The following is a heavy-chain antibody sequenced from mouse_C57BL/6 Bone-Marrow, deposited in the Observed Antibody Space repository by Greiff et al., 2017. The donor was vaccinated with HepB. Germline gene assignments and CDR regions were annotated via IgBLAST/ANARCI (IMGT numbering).Heavy chain of an antibody. CDR2: IHPNSGST. CDR1: GYTFTSYW. D-gene: IGHD1-1*01. Sequence: QVQLKQPGAELVKPGASVKLSCKASGYTFTSYWMHWVKQRPGQGLEWIGMIHPNSGSTNYNEKFKSKATLTVDKSSSTAYMQLSSLTSEDSAVYYCARFYYYGSSYYYAMDYWGQGTSVTVSS. CDR3: ARFYYYGSSYYYAMDY. J-gene: IGHJ4*01. V-gene: IGHV1-64*01.